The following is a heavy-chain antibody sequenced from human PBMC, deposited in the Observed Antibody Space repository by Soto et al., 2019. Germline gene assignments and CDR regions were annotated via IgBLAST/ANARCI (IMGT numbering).Heavy chain of an antibody. CDR1: GYTFTSYG. CDR3: ARVRDYYDSSGYFSWFDP. Sequence: QVQLVQSGAEVKKPGASVKVSCKASGYTFTSYGISWVRQAPGQGLEWMGWISAYNGNTNYAQKVQGRVTMTTDTSTSTAYMELRRLRSDDTAVYYCARVRDYYDSSGYFSWFDPWGQGTLVTVSS. CDR2: ISAYNGNT. D-gene: IGHD3-22*01. J-gene: IGHJ5*02. V-gene: IGHV1-18*01.